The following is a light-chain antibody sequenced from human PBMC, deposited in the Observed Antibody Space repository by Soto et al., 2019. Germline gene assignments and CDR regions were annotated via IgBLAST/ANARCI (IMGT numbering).Light chain of an antibody. CDR3: LLAYSGDREV. J-gene: IGLJ3*02. V-gene: IGLV7-46*01. Sequence: QAVVTQEPSLTVSPGGTVTLTCDSSTGAVTSGHYPYWFQQKPGQAPRTLIFNTNSRHSWTPARFSGSLLGGKAALTLSGAQPEDEAAYYCLLAYSGDREVFGGGTKLTVL. CDR1: TGAVTSGHY. CDR2: NTN.